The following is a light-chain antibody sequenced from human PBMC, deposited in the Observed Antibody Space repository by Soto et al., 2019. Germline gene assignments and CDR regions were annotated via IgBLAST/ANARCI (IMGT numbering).Light chain of an antibody. CDR2: AAS. CDR3: QKYSSVIT. V-gene: IGKV1-27*01. J-gene: IGKJ5*01. CDR1: QGISNF. Sequence: DIQMTQSPSSLSASLGDRVTITCRASQGISNFLDWYQQKPGKVPKLMISAASTWQSGVPSRFSGSGSVTDFTLTITILQPEDVATYYCQKYSSVITFGQGTRLEIK.